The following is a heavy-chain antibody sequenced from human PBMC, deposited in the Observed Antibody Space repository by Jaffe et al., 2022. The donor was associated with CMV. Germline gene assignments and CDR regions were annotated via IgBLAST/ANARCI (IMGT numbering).Heavy chain of an antibody. J-gene: IGHJ6*03. CDR2: INHSGST. CDR1: GGSFSGYY. V-gene: IGHV4-34*01. D-gene: IGHD3-10*01. Sequence: QVQLQQWGAGLLKPSETLSLTCAVYGGSFSGYYWSWIRQPPGKGLEWIGEINHSGSTNYNPSLKSRVTISVDTSKNQFSLKLSSVTAADTAVYYCARGAMVRGVIFPGYYYYYMDVWGKGTTVTVSS. CDR3: ARGAMVRGVIFPGYYYYYMDV.